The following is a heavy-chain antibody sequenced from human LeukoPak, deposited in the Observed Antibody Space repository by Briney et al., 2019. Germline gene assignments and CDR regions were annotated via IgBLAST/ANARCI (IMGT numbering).Heavy chain of an antibody. D-gene: IGHD1-26*01. V-gene: IGHV3-74*01. J-gene: IGHJ3*02. CDR3: ARGGSPPEALGDTFDI. CDR2: IKSDESGR. Sequence: GGSLRLSCTASGFSISSYWMHWVRQAPGKGLVWVSRIKSDESGRNYADSVKGRFTISRDNAKNTLYLQMNSLRAEDTAVYYCARGGSPPEALGDTFDIWGQGTMVTVSS. CDR1: GFSISSYW.